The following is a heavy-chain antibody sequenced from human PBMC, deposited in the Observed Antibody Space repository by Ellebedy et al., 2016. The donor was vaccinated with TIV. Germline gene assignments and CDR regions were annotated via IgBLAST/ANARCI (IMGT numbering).Heavy chain of an antibody. CDR2: INGDGSTT. CDR3: ARRKREGDYDYFGFDH. Sequence: GGSLRLSCAVSGFTFSSYWMQWVRQAPGKGLVWVSGINGDGSTTTYADSVKGRFTFSRENAENTLYLQMNSLRVEDTAVYYCARRKREGDYDYFGFDHWGQGTLVTVSS. CDR1: GFTFSSYW. J-gene: IGHJ4*02. D-gene: IGHD5-12*01. V-gene: IGHV3-74*03.